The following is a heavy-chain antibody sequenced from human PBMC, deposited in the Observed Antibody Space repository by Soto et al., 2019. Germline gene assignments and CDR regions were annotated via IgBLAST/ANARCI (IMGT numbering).Heavy chain of an antibody. CDR3: ASSRLGAYSSSWSTNYYFDY. Sequence: QVQLQESGPGLVKPSQTLSLTCTVSGGSISSGGYYWSWIRQHPGKGLEWIGYIYYSGSTYYNPSLTSRVTISVDTSKNLFSLKLSSVTAADTAVYYCASSRLGAYSSSWSTNYYFDYWGQGTLVTVSS. CDR1: GGSISSGGYY. J-gene: IGHJ4*02. V-gene: IGHV4-31*03. CDR2: IYYSGST. D-gene: IGHD6-13*01.